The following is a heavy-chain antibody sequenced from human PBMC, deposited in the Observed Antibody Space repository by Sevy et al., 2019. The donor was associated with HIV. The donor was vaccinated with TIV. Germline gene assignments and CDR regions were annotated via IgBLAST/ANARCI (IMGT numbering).Heavy chain of an antibody. Sequence: GGSLRLSCIGSGYSFSYYGIHWVRQAPGKGLDWVALISHDGINEYYADSVKGRFTISRDNSKNTVYLEMNSLRNEDTAIYFCANAYSGSYSHSYLYALDVWGQGTTVTVSS. D-gene: IGHD1-26*01. CDR3: ANAYSGSYSHSYLYALDV. CDR1: GYSFSYYG. V-gene: IGHV3-30*18. J-gene: IGHJ6*02. CDR2: ISHDGINE.